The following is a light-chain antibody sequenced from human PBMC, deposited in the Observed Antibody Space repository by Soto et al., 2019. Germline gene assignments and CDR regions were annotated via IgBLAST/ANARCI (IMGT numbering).Light chain of an antibody. J-gene: IGLJ1*01. CDR1: STNIGYNA. CDR2: SDS. CDR3: AAWDDSLGGLYV. V-gene: IGLV1-44*01. Sequence: QSVLTQSPSASGTPGQRVTISCSGSSTNIGYNAVNWYQKFPGTAPRLLIYSDSQRPAGIPGRFSGSKSGTSASLAISGLQSEDEADYYCAAWDDSLGGLYVFGTGTKVTVL.